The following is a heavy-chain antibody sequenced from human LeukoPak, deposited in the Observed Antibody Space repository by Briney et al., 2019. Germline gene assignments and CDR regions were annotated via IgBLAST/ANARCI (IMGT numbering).Heavy chain of an antibody. J-gene: IGHJ4*02. CDR3: ARDGAPYYYGSGSYYNEGLDY. D-gene: IGHD3-10*01. V-gene: IGHV3-21*01. CDR2: ITSTSNYI. Sequence: GGSLRLSCAASGFTFSSYTMNWVRQAPGKGLEWVSSITSTSNYIYYADSVKGRFTISRDNAKNSLYLQMNSLRAEDTAVYYCARDGAPYYYGSGSYYNEGLDYWGQGTLVTVSS. CDR1: GFTFSSYT.